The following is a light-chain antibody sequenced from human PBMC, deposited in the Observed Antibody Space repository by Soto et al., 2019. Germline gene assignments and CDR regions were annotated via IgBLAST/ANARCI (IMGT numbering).Light chain of an antibody. Sequence: QSVLTQPASVSGSPGQSITISCTGTSSDVGGYNYVSWYQQQPGKAPKILIYEVGNRPSGVSSRFSGSKSGNTASLTISGLQAEDEADYYCSSYTTTSTYVFGIGTTLTVL. CDR1: SSDVGGYNY. CDR2: EVG. V-gene: IGLV2-14*01. CDR3: SSYTTTSTYV. J-gene: IGLJ1*01.